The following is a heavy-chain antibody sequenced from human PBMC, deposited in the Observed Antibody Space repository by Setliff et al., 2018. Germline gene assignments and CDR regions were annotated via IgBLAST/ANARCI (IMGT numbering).Heavy chain of an antibody. J-gene: IGHJ6*03. CDR1: GYTFTSYG. CDR2: IIPIFGSA. CDR3: AREGVDARSSTDYRYYMDV. Sequence: GASVKVSCKASGYTFTSYGISWVRQAPGQGLEWMGGIIPIFGSANYARKFQGRVTVTADESTNTAYMELSSLRSEDTAVYYCAREGVDARSSTDYRYYMDVWGKGTTVTVSS. V-gene: IGHV1-69*13. D-gene: IGHD2-8*01.